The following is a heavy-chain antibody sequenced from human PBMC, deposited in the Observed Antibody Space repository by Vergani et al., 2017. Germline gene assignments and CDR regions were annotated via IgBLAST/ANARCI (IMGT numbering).Heavy chain of an antibody. J-gene: IGHJ4*02. CDR3: ARVNYGDSGPCLAY. V-gene: IGHV3-7*04. CDR2: IKQDGSET. CDR1: GFIFSNYW. D-gene: IGHD4-17*01. Sequence: EVQLVESGGGLVHPGDSLRLSCAGSGFIFSNYWLTWVRQAPGKGLEWVASIKQDGSETRYVDSVRGRFTISRDNAKKSVSLQMTGLRAEDTAVYYCARVNYGDSGPCLAYWGPGTLVTVSS.